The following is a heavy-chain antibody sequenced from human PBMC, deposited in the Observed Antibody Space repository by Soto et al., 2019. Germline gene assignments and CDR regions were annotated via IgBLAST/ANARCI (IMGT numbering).Heavy chain of an antibody. CDR2: ISGSGGTI. J-gene: IGHJ4*02. Sequence: LRLSCAASGFTFRSHAMIWVRQAPGKGLEWVSGISGSGGTIYYADSVEGRFTISRDNSKNTLYLEMNSLRAEDTATYYCAKDDMITFGGVLGPSDDWGQGTRVTVSS. D-gene: IGHD3-16*02. CDR1: GFTFRSHA. V-gene: IGHV3-23*01. CDR3: AKDDMITFGGVLGPSDD.